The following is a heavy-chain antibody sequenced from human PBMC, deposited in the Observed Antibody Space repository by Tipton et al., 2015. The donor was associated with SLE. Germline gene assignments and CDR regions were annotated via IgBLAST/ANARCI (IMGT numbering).Heavy chain of an antibody. CDR2: IHYSGST. Sequence: TLSLTCTVSGGSISSYYWCWIRQPPGKGLEWIGYIHYSGSTNYNPSLKSRVTISVDTSKNQFSLKLSSVTAADTAVYYCARRGESSGLLYWGQGTLVTVSS. CDR3: ARRGESSGLLY. V-gene: IGHV4-59*12. J-gene: IGHJ4*02. D-gene: IGHD6-19*01. CDR1: GGSISSYY.